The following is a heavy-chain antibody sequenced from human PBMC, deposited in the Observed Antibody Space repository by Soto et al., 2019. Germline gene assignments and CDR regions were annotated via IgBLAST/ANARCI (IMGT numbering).Heavy chain of an antibody. Sequence: QVQLQESGPGLVKPSQTLSLTCTVSGGSISSGGYYWSWIRQHPGKGLEWIGYIDYTGSTYYNPSLKCGVTISVDTTTNQFSLKLSSVTAAYTDVYYRASLYMVRGVRTFGARGQGTLVTVCS. J-gene: IGHJ4*02. CDR2: IDYTGST. D-gene: IGHD3-10*01. CDR3: ASLYMVRGVRTFGA. CDR1: GGSISSGGYY. V-gene: IGHV4-31*03.